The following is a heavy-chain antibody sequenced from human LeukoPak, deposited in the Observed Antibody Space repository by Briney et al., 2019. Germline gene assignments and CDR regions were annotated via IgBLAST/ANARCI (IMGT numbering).Heavy chain of an antibody. J-gene: IGHJ4*02. D-gene: IGHD2-21*02. V-gene: IGHV4-31*03. CDR1: GGSISSGGYY. CDR2: IYYSGSA. Sequence: SETLSLTCTVSGGSISSGGYYWSWIRQHPGKGLEWIGYIYYSGSAYYNPSLKSRVTISLDTSKNQFSLKLSSVTAADTAIYYCAREHPTAIATDYWGQGTLVTVSS. CDR3: AREHPTAIATDY.